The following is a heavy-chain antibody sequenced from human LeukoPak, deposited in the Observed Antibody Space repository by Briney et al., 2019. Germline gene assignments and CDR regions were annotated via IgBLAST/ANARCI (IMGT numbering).Heavy chain of an antibody. CDR3: ARDCSSTSCPIDDAFDI. CDR1: GGSITTTNF. D-gene: IGHD2-2*01. J-gene: IGHJ3*02. Sequence: PSGSLSLTCGVSGGSITTTNFWSWVRQPPGGGLEWIGEISLRGRTQYNPSLKSRVNISIDESKNQFSLKLSSVTAADTAVYYCARDCSSTSCPIDDAFDIWGQGTMVTVSS. CDR2: ISLRGRT. V-gene: IGHV4-4*02.